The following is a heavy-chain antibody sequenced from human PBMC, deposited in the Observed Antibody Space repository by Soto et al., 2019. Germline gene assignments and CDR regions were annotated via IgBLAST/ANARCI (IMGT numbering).Heavy chain of an antibody. V-gene: IGHV5-10-1*01. Sequence: EESRQISCKGSGYSFTSYWISWVRQMPGKGLEWMGRIDPSDSYTNYSPSFQGHVTISADKSISTAYLQWSSLKASDTAMYYCVSYDYDDSSGYYDYWGKGPFVSVSS. CDR1: GYSFTSYW. J-gene: IGHJ4*02. CDR3: VSYDYDDSSGYYDY. D-gene: IGHD3-22*01. CDR2: IDPSDSYT.